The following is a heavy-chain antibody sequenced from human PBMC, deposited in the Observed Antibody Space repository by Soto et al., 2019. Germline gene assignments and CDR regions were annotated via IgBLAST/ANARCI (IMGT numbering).Heavy chain of an antibody. CDR3: ARGTGSGSFLIDY. V-gene: IGHV3-33*01. Sequence: QVQLVESGGGVVQPGRSLRLSCEASGFIFSNYAMHWVRQAPGQGLEWVALIWFDGSYENYAESVKGRFTISRDNSKNTLYFQMNSLRVEDTDVYFCARGTGSGSFLIDYWGQGTLVTVSS. J-gene: IGHJ4*02. CDR2: IWFDGSYE. D-gene: IGHD3-10*01. CDR1: GFIFSNYA.